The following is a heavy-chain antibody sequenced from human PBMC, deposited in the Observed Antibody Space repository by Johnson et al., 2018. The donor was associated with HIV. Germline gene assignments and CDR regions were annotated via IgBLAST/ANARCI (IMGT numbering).Heavy chain of an antibody. J-gene: IGHJ3*02. CDR3: ARVEDGSGSYYPDAFDI. Sequence: VQLVESGGGSLQPGGSLRLSCAASGFTFSAYEMHWVRQSTGKGLEWVSVIYSGGSTYYADSVKGRFTISRDNSKNTLYLQMNSLRAEDTAVYYCARVEDGSGSYYPDAFDIWGQGTMVTVSS. CDR2: IYSGGST. CDR1: GFTFSAYE. V-gene: IGHV3-53*01. D-gene: IGHD3-10*01.